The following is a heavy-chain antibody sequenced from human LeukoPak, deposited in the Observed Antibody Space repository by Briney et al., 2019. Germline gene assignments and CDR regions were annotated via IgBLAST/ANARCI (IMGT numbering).Heavy chain of an antibody. CDR3: ARARLDIVATNYFDY. Sequence: SVKVSCKVSGYTLTELSMHWVRQAPGKGLGWMGRIIPIFGIANYAQKFQGRVTITTDESTSTAYMELSSLRSEDTAVYYCARARLDIVATNYFDYWGQGTLVTVSS. CDR1: GYTLTELS. J-gene: IGHJ4*02. D-gene: IGHD5-12*01. CDR2: IIPIFGIA. V-gene: IGHV1-69*05.